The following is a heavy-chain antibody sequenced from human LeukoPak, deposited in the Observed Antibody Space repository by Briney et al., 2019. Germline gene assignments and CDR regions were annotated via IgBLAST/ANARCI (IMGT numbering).Heavy chain of an antibody. V-gene: IGHV1-69*13. CDR2: VIPIFGTA. J-gene: IGHJ6*04. CDR1: GGTFSSYA. CDR3: ARDSGAAHGMDV. Sequence: SVKVSCKASGGTFSSYAISWVRQVPGQGLEWMGGVIPIFGTANYAQKFQGRVTITADESTSTAYMELSSLRSEDTAVYYCARDSGAAHGMDVWGKGTTVTVSS. D-gene: IGHD3-10*01.